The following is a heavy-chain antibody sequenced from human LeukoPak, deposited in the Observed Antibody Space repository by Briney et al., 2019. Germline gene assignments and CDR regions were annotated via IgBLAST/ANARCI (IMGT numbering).Heavy chain of an antibody. J-gene: IGHJ4*02. D-gene: IGHD3-22*01. CDR1: GFTFSSYG. V-gene: IGHV3-30*02. Sequence: GGSLRLSCAASGFTFSSYGMHWVRQAPGKGLEWVALIQDDGAKTNYADSVRGRFTISRDNSRSTVYLQMNSLKPDGTAVYYCATQTITLVVVISPFDYWGQGALVTVSS. CDR3: ATQTITLVVVISPFDY. CDR2: IQDDGAKT.